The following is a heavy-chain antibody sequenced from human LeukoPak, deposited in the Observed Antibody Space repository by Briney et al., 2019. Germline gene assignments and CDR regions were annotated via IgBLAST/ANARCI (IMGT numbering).Heavy chain of an antibody. D-gene: IGHD3-16*01. V-gene: IGHV3-48*01. CDR3: ARVRGGGGSFDI. CDR1: GFAFSTYS. CDR2: ITSVSSTI. J-gene: IGHJ4*02. Sequence: GGSLRLSCAASGFAFSTYSMNWVRQAPGKGLEWLSYITSVSSTIYYTDSVKGRFTISRDNAKNSLYLQMNSLRAEDTAVYYCARVRGGGGSFDIWGQGTLVTVSS.